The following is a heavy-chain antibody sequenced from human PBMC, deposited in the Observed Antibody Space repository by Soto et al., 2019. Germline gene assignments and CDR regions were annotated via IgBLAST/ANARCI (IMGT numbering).Heavy chain of an antibody. CDR3: ARLPFPWGWFDP. CDR1: GIVFSDY. J-gene: IGHJ5*02. D-gene: IGHD3-16*01. Sequence: QVQLVESGGGLVKPGGSLRLSCAASGIVFSDYMSWVRRAPGKGLEWLSYIRGSGRTIYSADSVKGRFTISRDNATNSLYLQMNNVRTEDTAVYYCARLPFPWGWFDPWGQGTLVTVSS. CDR2: IRGSGRTI. V-gene: IGHV3-11*01.